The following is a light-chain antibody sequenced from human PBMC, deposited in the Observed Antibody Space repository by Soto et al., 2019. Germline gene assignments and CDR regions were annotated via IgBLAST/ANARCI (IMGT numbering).Light chain of an antibody. CDR1: SSDVGCYKY. CDR3: SSYTSSTTLV. Sequence: QSALTQPASVSGSPGQSITISCTGTSSDVGCYKYVSWYQQQPGKARKLLIYDVTDRPSGVSNRCSGSTSGNTASLTISGLQAGDEADYYCSSYTSSTTLVFGTGTKLTVL. V-gene: IGLV2-14*01. CDR2: DVT. J-gene: IGLJ1*01.